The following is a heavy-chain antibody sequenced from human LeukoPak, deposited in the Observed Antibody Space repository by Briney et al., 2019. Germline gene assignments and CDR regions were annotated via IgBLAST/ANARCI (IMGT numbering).Heavy chain of an antibody. D-gene: IGHD2-15*01. CDR1: GFTFRSYW. CDR2: INGDGSAT. CDR3: ASDACSGGSCYYFYFDY. V-gene: IGHV3-74*01. J-gene: IGHJ4*02. Sequence: KPGGSLRLSCAASGFTFRSYWMHWVRHDPGKGLVWVSNINGDGSATGYADSVKGRFTISRDNAKNSLYLQMNSLRAEDTAVYYCASDACSGGSCYYFYFDYWGQGTLVTVSS.